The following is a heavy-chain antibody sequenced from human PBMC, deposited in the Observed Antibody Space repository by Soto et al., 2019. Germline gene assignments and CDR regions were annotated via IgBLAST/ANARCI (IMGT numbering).Heavy chain of an antibody. Sequence: EVQLVESGGGLVKPGGSLRLSCAASGFTFSSYSMNWVRQAPGKGLEWVSSISSSSSYIYYADSVKGRFTISRDNAKNSLYLQMTSLRAEDTAVYYCARVRTTYDAFDIWGQGTMVTVSS. CDR3: ARVRTTYDAFDI. CDR2: ISSSSSYI. D-gene: IGHD4-17*01. CDR1: GFTFSSYS. J-gene: IGHJ3*02. V-gene: IGHV3-21*01.